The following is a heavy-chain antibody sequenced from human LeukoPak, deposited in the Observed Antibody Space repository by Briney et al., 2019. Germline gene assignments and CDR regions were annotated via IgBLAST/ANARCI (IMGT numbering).Heavy chain of an antibody. CDR1: GGSISSYY. D-gene: IGHD2-15*01. J-gene: IGHJ3*02. V-gene: IGHV4-39*01. CDR3: ARPKQNTRVEAVVVDAFDI. CDR2: IYYSGST. Sequence: KASETLSLTCTVSGGSISSYYWGWIRQPPGKGLEWIGSIYYSGSTYYNPSLKSRVTISVDTSKNQFSLKLSSVTAADTAVYYCARPKQNTRVEAVVVDAFDIWGQGTMVTASS.